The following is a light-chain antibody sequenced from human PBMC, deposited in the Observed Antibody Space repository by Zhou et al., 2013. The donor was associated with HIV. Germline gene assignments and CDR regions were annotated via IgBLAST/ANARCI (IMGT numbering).Light chain of an antibody. CDR2: KAS. J-gene: IGKJ1*01. CDR1: QSVSTW. Sequence: DIQMTQSPSTLSASVGDRVSITCRTSQSVSTWLAWYQQRPGKAPKLLIYKASTLQTGVPPRFSGSGSGTDFTLTISSLQPEDVATYYCQKYNSAPWTFGQGTKVEIK. V-gene: IGKV1-5*03. CDR3: QKYNSAPWT.